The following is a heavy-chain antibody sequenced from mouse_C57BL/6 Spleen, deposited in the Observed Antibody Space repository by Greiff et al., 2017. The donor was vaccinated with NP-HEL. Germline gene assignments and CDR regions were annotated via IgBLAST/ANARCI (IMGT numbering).Heavy chain of an antibody. Sequence: VQLQQPGAELVKPGASVKMSCKASGYTFTSYWITWVKQRPGQGLEWIGDIYPGSGSTNYNEKFKSKATLTVDTSSSTAYMQLSSLTSEDSAVYYCAHYYGSSYDAMDYWGQGTSVTVSS. V-gene: IGHV1-55*01. D-gene: IGHD1-1*01. CDR3: AHYYGSSYDAMDY. CDR1: GYTFTSYW. J-gene: IGHJ4*01. CDR2: IYPGSGST.